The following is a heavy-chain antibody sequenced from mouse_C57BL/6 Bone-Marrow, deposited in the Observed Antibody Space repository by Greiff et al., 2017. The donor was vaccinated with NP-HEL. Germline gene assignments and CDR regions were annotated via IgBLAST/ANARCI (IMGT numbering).Heavy chain of an antibody. V-gene: IGHV1-59*01. J-gene: IGHJ2*01. CDR3: ARGLRN. Sequence: QVQLKQPGAELVRPGTLVKLSCKASGYTFTSYWMHWVKQRPGQGLEWIGVIDPSDSYTNYNQKFKGKATLTVDTSSSTAYMQLSSLTSEDSAVYYCARGLRNWGQGTTLTVSS. D-gene: IGHD2-4*01. CDR2: IDPSDSYT. CDR1: GYTFTSYW.